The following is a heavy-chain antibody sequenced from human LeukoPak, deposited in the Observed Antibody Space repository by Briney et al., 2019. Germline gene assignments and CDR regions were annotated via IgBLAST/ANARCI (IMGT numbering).Heavy chain of an antibody. V-gene: IGHV4-61*05. CDR3: ARAKRYYDILTGYYNYYYMDV. CDR2: IYYSGST. J-gene: IGHJ6*03. D-gene: IGHD3-9*01. CDR1: GGSISSSSYY. Sequence: PSETLSLTCTVSGGSISSSSYYWGWIRQPPGKGLEWIGYIYYSGSTNYNPSLKSRVTISVDTSKNQFSLKLSSVTAADTAVYYCARAKRYYDILTGYYNYYYMDVWGKGTTVTVSS.